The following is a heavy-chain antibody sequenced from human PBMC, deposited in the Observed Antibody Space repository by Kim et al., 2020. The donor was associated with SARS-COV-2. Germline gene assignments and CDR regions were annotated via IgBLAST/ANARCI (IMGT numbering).Heavy chain of an antibody. J-gene: IGHJ4*02. V-gene: IGHV4-4*07. Sequence: SETLSLTCTVSGGSISSYYWSWIRQPAGKGLEWIGRIYISGATNYNPSLKRRVAMSVDTSNNQLSLKLASVTAADTAVYYCARDGPTPVTRFASWGQGTLVTVSS. CDR2: IYISGAT. D-gene: IGHD4-17*01. CDR1: GGSISSYY. CDR3: ARDGPTPVTRFAS.